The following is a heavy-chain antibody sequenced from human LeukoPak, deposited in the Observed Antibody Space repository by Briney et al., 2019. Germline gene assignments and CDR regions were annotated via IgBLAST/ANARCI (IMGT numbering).Heavy chain of an antibody. CDR3: ARGTTVVTPESLFDY. CDR1: GYSFTSYW. V-gene: IGHV5-51*01. CDR2: IYPGDSDT. J-gene: IGHJ4*02. D-gene: IGHD4-23*01. Sequence: GESLKISCKGSGYSFTSYWIGWVRQMPGKGLEWMGIIYPGDSDTRYSPSFQGQVTISADKSISTAYLQWSSLKASDTAMYYCARGTTVVTPESLFDYWGQGTLVTVSS.